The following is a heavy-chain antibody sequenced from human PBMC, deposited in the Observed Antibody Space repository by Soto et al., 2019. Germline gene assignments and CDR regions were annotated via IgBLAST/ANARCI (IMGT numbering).Heavy chain of an antibody. Sequence: QITLKESGPTLVKPTQTLTLTCTFSGFSLSTSGVGVGWIRQPPGKALEWLALIYWDDDKRYSPSLKSRLTITKDTSKNQVVLTITNMDPVDTATYYCAHRDNWNYGGGFDYWGQGTLVTVSS. V-gene: IGHV2-5*02. J-gene: IGHJ4*02. CDR2: IYWDDDK. CDR3: AHRDNWNYGGGFDY. D-gene: IGHD1-7*01. CDR1: GFSLSTSGVG.